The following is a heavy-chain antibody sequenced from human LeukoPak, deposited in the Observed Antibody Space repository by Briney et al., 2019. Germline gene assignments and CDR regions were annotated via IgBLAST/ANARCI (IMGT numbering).Heavy chain of an antibody. CDR2: ISSSSSYI. D-gene: IGHD6-19*01. Sequence: GGSLRLSCAASGFTFSSYRKNWVRQAPGKGLEWVSFISSSSSYIYYADSVKGRLTIFRDNAKNSLYLQMNSLRAEETAVYYCARMCSSGLHLDYWGQGTLVTVSS. CDR1: GFTFSSYR. V-gene: IGHV3-21*01. CDR3: ARMCSSGLHLDY. J-gene: IGHJ4*02.